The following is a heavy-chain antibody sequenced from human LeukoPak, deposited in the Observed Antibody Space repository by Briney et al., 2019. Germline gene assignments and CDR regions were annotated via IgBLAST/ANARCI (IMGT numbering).Heavy chain of an antibody. J-gene: IGHJ6*02. CDR2: INPNSGGT. CDR1: GYTFTGYY. V-gene: IGHV1-2*02. CDR3: ARDLKAYYDFWSGSSGMDV. Sequence: ASVKVSCKASGYTFTGYYMHWVRQAPGQGLEWMGWINPNSGGTKYAQKFQGRVTMTRDTSISTAYIELSRLRSDDTAVYYCARDLKAYYDFWSGSSGMDVWGQGTTVTVSS. D-gene: IGHD3-3*01.